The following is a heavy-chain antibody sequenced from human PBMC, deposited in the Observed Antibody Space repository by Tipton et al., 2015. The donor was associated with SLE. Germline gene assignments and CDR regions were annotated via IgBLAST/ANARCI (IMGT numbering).Heavy chain of an antibody. D-gene: IGHD5-18*01. Sequence: TLSLTCIVSGGSMSTGPYYWAWIRQPPGKGLEWIGRIYTSGSTNYNPSLKSRVTISVDTSKNQFSLKLSFVTAADTAVYYCARDGYTHFLDYWGQGTLVTVSS. CDR1: GGSMSTGPYY. V-gene: IGHV4-61*02. CDR2: IYTSGST. CDR3: ARDGYTHFLDY. J-gene: IGHJ4*02.